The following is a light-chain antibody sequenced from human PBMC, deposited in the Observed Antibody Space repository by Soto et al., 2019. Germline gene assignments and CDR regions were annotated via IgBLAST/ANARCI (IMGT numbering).Light chain of an antibody. CDR1: QSISSY. Sequence: DIQMAQSPSSLSASVGDRVTITCRASQSISSYLNWYQQKPGKAPKLLIYAASILQSGVPSRFSGSGSGTEYTLTVNSLQREDFATCDCQQSYTTPPSFGQGPKVEIK. CDR2: AAS. V-gene: IGKV1-39*01. J-gene: IGKJ1*01. CDR3: QQSYTTPPS.